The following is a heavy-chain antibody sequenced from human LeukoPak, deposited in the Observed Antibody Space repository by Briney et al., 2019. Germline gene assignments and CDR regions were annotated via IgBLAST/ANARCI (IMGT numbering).Heavy chain of an antibody. CDR2: IYYSGST. Sequence: SETLSLTCTVSGSSFSGYYWTWIRQPPGKGLEWIGYIYYSGSTNYNPSLKSRVTISVDTSKNQFSLKLSSVTAADTAVYYCAKRGSNTWSDFDYWGQGTLVTVSS. J-gene: IGHJ4*02. V-gene: IGHV4-59*08. CDR3: AKRGSNTWSDFDY. D-gene: IGHD6-13*01. CDR1: GSSFSGYY.